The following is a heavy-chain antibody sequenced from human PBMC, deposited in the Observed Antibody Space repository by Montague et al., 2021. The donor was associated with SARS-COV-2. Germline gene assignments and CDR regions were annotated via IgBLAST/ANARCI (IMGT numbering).Heavy chain of an antibody. CDR2: VFSSGNS. CDR1: GAFITSYY. V-gene: IGHV4-59*03. CDR3: VRYLYCTSTACIGNAFDV. Sequence: SETLSLTCTVSGAFITSYYWSWIRQPPGKGLEWIGYVFSSGNSKYNPSLKSRVTLSVDTSKNQFSLKLTSVTTADTALYYCVRYLYCTSTACIGNAFDVWGQGTMVSVFS. D-gene: IGHD2-2*01. J-gene: IGHJ3*01.